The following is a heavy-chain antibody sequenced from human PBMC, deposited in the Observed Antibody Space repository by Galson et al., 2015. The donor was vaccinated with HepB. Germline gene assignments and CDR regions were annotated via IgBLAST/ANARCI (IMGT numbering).Heavy chain of an antibody. J-gene: IGHJ6*02. CDR2: IYYNGNT. CDR1: GDSISKYY. D-gene: IGHD1-1*01. V-gene: IGHV4-59*01. CDR3: ARGYGVVAVPTPYYYYGLGV. Sequence: LSLTCTVSGDSISKYYWSWIRQSPEKGLEWIGNIYYNGNTNYNPSFKRRVTISVDTSKNQFSLRLRSVTAADTAVYYCARGYGVVAVPTPYYYYGLGVWGQGTMVTVSS.